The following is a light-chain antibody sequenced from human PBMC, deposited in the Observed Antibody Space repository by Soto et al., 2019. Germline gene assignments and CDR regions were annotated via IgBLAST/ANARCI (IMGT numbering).Light chain of an antibody. CDR2: GAS. CDR1: QSVSSN. CDR3: QQDNNWPPWT. V-gene: IGKV3-15*01. Sequence: MGMTPSPATLSVSPGERATLSCRASQSVSSNLAWYQQTPGQAPRLLIYGASTRATGIPARFSGSGSGTEVTLTISSLQSEDFAVYYCQQDNNWPPWTFGQGAKVDI. J-gene: IGKJ1*01.